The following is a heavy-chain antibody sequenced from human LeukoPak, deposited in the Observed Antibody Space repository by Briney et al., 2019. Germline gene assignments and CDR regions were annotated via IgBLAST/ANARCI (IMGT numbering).Heavy chain of an antibody. CDR1: GGSISSGGYY. Sequence: PSETLSLTCSVSGGSISSGGYYWAWIRQSPGNGLEWIGSIMYSDTTYYNPSLNSRVTISVDTSKHHFALNVTSVTAADTALYFCARGALLRFIGVSLDIWGQGTMVAVSS. CDR3: ARGALLRFIGVSLDI. CDR2: IMYSDTT. J-gene: IGHJ3*02. D-gene: IGHD3-3*01. V-gene: IGHV4-39*02.